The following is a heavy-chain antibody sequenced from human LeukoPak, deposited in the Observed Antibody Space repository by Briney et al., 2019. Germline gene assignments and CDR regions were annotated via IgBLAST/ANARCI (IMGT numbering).Heavy chain of an antibody. Sequence: GGSLRLSCAASGFTFSDHYMDWVRQAPGKGLEWVGRSRNKANSYTTEYAASVKGRFTISRDDSMNSLYLQMNSLKTEDTAVYYCVCGATSGSPRFDYWGQGTLVTVSS. V-gene: IGHV3-72*01. CDR3: VCGATSGSPRFDY. CDR2: SRNKANSYTT. D-gene: IGHD1-26*01. J-gene: IGHJ4*02. CDR1: GFTFSDHY.